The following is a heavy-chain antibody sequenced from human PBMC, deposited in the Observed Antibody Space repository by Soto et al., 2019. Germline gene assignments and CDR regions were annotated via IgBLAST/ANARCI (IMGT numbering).Heavy chain of an antibody. CDR1: GGSLSGYY. CDR3: ARGRGWFGESFLYYYYYGMDV. V-gene: IGHV4-34*01. D-gene: IGHD3-10*01. J-gene: IGHJ6*02. CDR2: INHSGST. Sequence: SETLSLTCAGYGGSLSGYYWSWIRQPPGKGLEWIGEINHSGSTNYNPSLKSRVTISVDTSKNQFSLKLSSVTAADTAVYYCARGRGWFGESFLYYYYYGMDVWGQGTTVTVSS.